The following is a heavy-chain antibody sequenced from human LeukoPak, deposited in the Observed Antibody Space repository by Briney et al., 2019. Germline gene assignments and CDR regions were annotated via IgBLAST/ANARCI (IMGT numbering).Heavy chain of an antibody. CDR3: AKEWGRFRYLDY. V-gene: IGHV3-23*01. Sequence: GGSLRLSCAAPGFTFSSYAMSWVRQAPGKGLEWVSTIGGSGGNTYYADSVKGRFTISRDNSKNTLYLQMNSLRAEDTAVYYCAKEWGRFRYLDYWGQGTLVTVSS. D-gene: IGHD3-16*01. J-gene: IGHJ4*02. CDR2: IGGSGGNT. CDR1: GFTFSSYA.